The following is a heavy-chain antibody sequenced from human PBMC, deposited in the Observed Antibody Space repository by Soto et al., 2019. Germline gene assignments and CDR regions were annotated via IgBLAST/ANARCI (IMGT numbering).Heavy chain of an antibody. D-gene: IGHD3-9*01. Sequence: SETLSLTCTVSGGSISSSTYYWGWIRQAPGTGLEWIGSIYYSGNTHYNPSLKSRVTISVDTSKNQFSLKLSSVTAADTAVYYCARHTPSYDILTGYYTAKYFQHWGQGTLVTVSS. CDR2: IYYSGNT. CDR1: GGSISSSTYY. J-gene: IGHJ1*01. CDR3: ARHTPSYDILTGYYTAKYFQH. V-gene: IGHV4-39*01.